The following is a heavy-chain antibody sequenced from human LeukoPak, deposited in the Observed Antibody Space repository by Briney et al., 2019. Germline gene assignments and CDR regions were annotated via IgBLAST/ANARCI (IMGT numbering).Heavy chain of an antibody. J-gene: IGHJ6*02. CDR2: IYSSGWVA. CDR3: ARNALLSDSDYGMDV. CDR1: GDSINNDN. Sequence: SETLSLTCTVSGDSINNDNWSWIRQPAGMGLEWIGRIYSSGWVANYSPSLKGRVTMSVDASKNQFSLKVTSVTAADTSVYYCARNALLSDSDYGMDVWGQGTTVTVSS. V-gene: IGHV4-4*07. D-gene: IGHD3-9*01.